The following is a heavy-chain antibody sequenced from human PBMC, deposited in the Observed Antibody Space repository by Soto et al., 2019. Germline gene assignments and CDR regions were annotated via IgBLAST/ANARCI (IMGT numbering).Heavy chain of an antibody. V-gene: IGHV3-48*01. D-gene: IGHD2-15*01. Sequence: EVQLVESGGGLVQPGGSLRLSCAASGFTFSSYSMNRVRQAPGKGLEWVSYISSSSTAMSYADSVKGRFTISRDNAKNSLYLQMNSLRAEDTAVYYCARPRYCSGGSCYQDYWGQGTLVTVSS. CDR2: ISSSSTAM. CDR3: ARPRYCSGGSCYQDY. CDR1: GFTFSSYS. J-gene: IGHJ4*02.